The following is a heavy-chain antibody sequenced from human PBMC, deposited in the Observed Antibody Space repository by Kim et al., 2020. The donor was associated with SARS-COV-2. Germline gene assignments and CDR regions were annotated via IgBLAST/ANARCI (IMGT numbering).Heavy chain of an antibody. Sequence: GGSLRLSCAASGFTFSGSAMHWVRQASGKGLEWVGRIRSKSNNYATAYAASVKGRFTISRDDSKNTAYLQMNSLKSEDTAVYYCTRVPSYSNSWWDAFDIWGQGTMATVSS. V-gene: IGHV3-73*01. CDR3: TRVPSYSNSWWDAFDI. CDR2: IRSKSNNYAT. CDR1: GFTFSGSA. J-gene: IGHJ3*02. D-gene: IGHD6-13*01.